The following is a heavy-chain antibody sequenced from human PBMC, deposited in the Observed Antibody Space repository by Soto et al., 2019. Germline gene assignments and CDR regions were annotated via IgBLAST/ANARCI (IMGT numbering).Heavy chain of an antibody. CDR1: GGSFSGYY. V-gene: IGHV4-34*01. Sequence: PSETLSLTCAVYGGSFSGYYWSWIRQPPGKGLEWIGEINHSGSTNYNPSLKSRVTISVDTSKNQFSLKLSSVTAADTAVYYCARAPRFLVTRCWFDPWGQGTLVTVSS. CDR2: INHSGST. CDR3: ARAPRFLVTRCWFDP. D-gene: IGHD2-21*02. J-gene: IGHJ5*02.